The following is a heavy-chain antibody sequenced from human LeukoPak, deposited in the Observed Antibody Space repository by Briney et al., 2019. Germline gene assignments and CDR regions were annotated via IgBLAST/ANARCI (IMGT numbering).Heavy chain of an antibody. V-gene: IGHV3-21*04. D-gene: IGHD3-3*01. CDR3: AKGTVGDFWSGYRPWYYYGMDV. CDR2: ISSSSSYI. J-gene: IGHJ6*02. CDR1: GFTFSSYS. Sequence: GGSLRLSCAASGFTFSSYSMNWVRQAPGKGLEWVSSISSSSSYIYYADSVKGRFTISRDNAKNTLYLQMNSLRAEDTAVYYCAKGTVGDFWSGYRPWYYYGMDVWGQGTTVTVSS.